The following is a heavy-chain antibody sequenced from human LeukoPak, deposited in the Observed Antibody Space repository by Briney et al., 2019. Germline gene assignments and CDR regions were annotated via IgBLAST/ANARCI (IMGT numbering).Heavy chain of an antibody. CDR3: ASNFDY. CDR2: IYYSGST. Sequence: SETLSLTCAVYGGSFSGYYWSWIRQPPGKGLEWIGSIYYSGSTYYNPSLKSRVTISVDTSKNQFSLKLSSVTAADTAVYYCASNFDYWGQGTLVTVSS. V-gene: IGHV4-34*01. J-gene: IGHJ4*02. CDR1: GGSFSGYY.